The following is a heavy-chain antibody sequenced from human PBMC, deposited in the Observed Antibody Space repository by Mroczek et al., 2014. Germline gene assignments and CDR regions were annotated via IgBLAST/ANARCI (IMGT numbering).Heavy chain of an antibody. CDR2: INPNSGGT. Sequence: QLVQSGAEVKKPGASVKVSCKASGYTFTGYYMHWVRQAPGQGLEWMGWINPNSGGTNYAQKFQGRVTMTRDTSISTAYMELSRLRSDDTAVYYCAREVGYCSGGSCYPHWFDPWGQGTPGHRLL. J-gene: IGHJ5*02. V-gene: IGHV1-2*02. D-gene: IGHD2-15*01. CDR1: GYTFTGYY. CDR3: AREVGYCSGGSCYPHWFDP.